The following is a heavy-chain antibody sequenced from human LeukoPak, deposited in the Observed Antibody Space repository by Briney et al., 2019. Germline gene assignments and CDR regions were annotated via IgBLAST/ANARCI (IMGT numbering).Heavy chain of an antibody. V-gene: IGHV3-53*01. CDR3: AKDQGSSTTINWFDP. CDR2: LYTGGGT. D-gene: IGHD2-2*01. J-gene: IGHJ5*02. Sequence: GGSLRLSCAASGFSVRTTYMSWVRQAPGKGLEWVSVLYTGGGTDHADSVKGRFTISRDNAKNSLHLQMNSLRAEDTAVYYCAKDQGSSTTINWFDPWGQGTLVTVSS. CDR1: GFSVRTTY.